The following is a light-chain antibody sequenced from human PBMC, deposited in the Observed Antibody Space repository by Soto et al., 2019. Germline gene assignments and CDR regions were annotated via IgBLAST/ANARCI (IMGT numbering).Light chain of an antibody. CDR1: QSVSSY. J-gene: IGKJ5*01. CDR2: DAS. V-gene: IGKV3-11*01. CDR3: QQRSNRPPIT. Sequence: EIVLTQSPALLFLSPGKRTTLSFRASQSVSSYLAWYQPKPGQAPRLLXYDASTRANGIPARFSGSGSGTDLTLTISSLEPEDFAVYHCQQRSNRPPITFGQGTRLEI.